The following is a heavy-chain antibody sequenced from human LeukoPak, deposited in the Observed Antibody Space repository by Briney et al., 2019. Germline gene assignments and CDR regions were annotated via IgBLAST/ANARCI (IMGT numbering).Heavy chain of an antibody. Sequence: SETLSLTCTVSGGSISSYYWSWIRQPPGKGLEWIGYIYYSGSTNYNPSLKSRVTISVDTSKNQFSLKLSSVTAADTAVYYCARNYYYDSSGPTGYWGQGTLVTVSS. CDR2: IYYSGST. J-gene: IGHJ4*02. V-gene: IGHV4-59*01. CDR1: GGSISSYY. D-gene: IGHD3-22*01. CDR3: ARNYYYDSSGPTGY.